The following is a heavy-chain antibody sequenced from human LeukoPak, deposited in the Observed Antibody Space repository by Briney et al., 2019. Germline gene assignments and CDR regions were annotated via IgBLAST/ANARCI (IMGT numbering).Heavy chain of an antibody. CDR1: GYTFTDYY. CDR3: ATTFSSGWYFRY. Sequence: ASVRVSCKASGYTFTDYYMHWVRQAPGQGLEWMGWINPNSGATIYAQKFQGRVTMTRDSSISTAYMEVSRLTSDDTAVYHCATTFSSGWYFRYWGQGTLVTVSS. D-gene: IGHD6-19*01. J-gene: IGHJ4*02. V-gene: IGHV1-2*02. CDR2: INPNSGAT.